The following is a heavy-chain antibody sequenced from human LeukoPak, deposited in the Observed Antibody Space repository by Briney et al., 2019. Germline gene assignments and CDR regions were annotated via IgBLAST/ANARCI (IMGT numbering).Heavy chain of an antibody. D-gene: IGHD3-22*01. Sequence: PGGSLRLSCAASGFSFSSYAMSWVRQAPGMRLEWVSSISGSGEITYYADSLEGRFTISRDNSKNTLYLQMNSLRAEDTAVYYCARDDGYYDSSGYYLVWGQGTLVTVSS. CDR3: ARDDGYYDSSGYYLV. J-gene: IGHJ4*02. CDR2: ISGSGEIT. CDR1: GFSFSSYA. V-gene: IGHV3-23*01.